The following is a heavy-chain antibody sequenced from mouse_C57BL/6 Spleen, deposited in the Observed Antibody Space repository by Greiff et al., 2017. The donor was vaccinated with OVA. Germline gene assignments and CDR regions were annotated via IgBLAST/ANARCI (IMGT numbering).Heavy chain of an antibody. CDR1: GYTFTSYW. D-gene: IGHD1-1*01. Sequence: QVQLKQPGAELVKPGASVKLSCKASGYTFTSYWMHWVKQRPGQGLEWIGMIHPNSGSTNYNEKFKSKATLTVDKSSSTAYMQLSSLTSEDSAVYYCASSVVATDFDVWGTGTTVTVSS. CDR3: ASSVVATDFDV. V-gene: IGHV1-64*01. J-gene: IGHJ1*03. CDR2: IHPNSGST.